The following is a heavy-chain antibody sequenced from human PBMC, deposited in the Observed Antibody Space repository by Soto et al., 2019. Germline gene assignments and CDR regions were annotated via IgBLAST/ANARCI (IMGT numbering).Heavy chain of an antibody. CDR2: IWYDGGNK. D-gene: IGHD3-10*01. CDR1: GFTFSSYG. V-gene: IGHV3-33*01. CDR3: ARVYGSGTNYYYYGMDV. J-gene: IGHJ6*02. Sequence: GGSLRLSCAASGFTFSSYGMHWVRQAPGKGLEWVAVIWYDGGNKYYADSVKGRFTISRDNSKNTLYLQMNSLRAEDTAVYYCARVYGSGTNYYYYGMDVWGQGTTVTVSS.